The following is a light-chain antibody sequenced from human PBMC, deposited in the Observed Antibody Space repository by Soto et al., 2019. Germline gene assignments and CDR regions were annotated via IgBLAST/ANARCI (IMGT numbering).Light chain of an antibody. J-gene: IGKJ4*01. CDR3: QQVDRPPLT. CDR1: QDITKY. V-gene: IGKV1-9*01. Sequence: DIQLTQSPSFLSASIGDRVSLSCRASQDITKYLAWFHQKPGRAPKLLIYSASTLHVVVPARFSGGGSGTEFTLTINSLQAEDFATYYCQQVDRPPLTFGGGTKVEIK. CDR2: SAS.